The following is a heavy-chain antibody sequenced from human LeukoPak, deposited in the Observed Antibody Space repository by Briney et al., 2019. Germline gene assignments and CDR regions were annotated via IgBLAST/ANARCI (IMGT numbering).Heavy chain of an antibody. V-gene: IGHV3-7*01. CDR2: IKQDGSEK. J-gene: IGHJ6*03. CDR3: ARESKQQLGGPGYYYYYMDV. CDR1: GFTFSSYW. D-gene: IGHD6-13*01. Sequence: PGGSLRLSCAASGFTFSSYWMSWVRQAPGKGLEWVANIKQDGSEKYYVDSVKGRFTISRDNAKNSLYLQMNSLRAEDTAVYYCARESKQQLGGPGYYYYYMDVWGKGTTVTVSS.